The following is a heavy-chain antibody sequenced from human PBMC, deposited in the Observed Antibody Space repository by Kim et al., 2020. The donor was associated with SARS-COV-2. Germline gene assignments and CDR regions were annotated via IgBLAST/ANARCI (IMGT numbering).Heavy chain of an antibody. V-gene: IGHV4-30-4*01. CDR3: ARACMDFGVSSLERRYYYYYMDV. Sequence: SETLSLTCTVSGGSISSGDYYWSWIRQPPGKGLEWIGYIYYSGSTYYNPSLKSRVTISVDTSKNQISLKLSSVTAADTAVYYCARACMDFGVSSLERRYYYYYMDVWGKGTTVTVSS. CDR1: GGSISSGDYY. D-gene: IGHD1-1*01. CDR2: IYYSGST. J-gene: IGHJ6*03.